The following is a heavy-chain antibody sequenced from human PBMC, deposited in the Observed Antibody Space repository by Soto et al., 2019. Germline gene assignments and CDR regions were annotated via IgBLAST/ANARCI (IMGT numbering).Heavy chain of an antibody. CDR1: GFTFSSYA. CDR3: AKLTLIAASKSQGGNWFDP. Sequence: QPGGSLRLSCAASGFTFSSYAMSWVRQAPGKGLEWVSAISGSGGSTYYADSVKGRFTISRDNSKNTLYLQMNSLRAEDTAVYYCAKLTLIAASKSQGGNWFDPWGQGTLVTVSS. CDR2: ISGSGGST. V-gene: IGHV3-23*01. D-gene: IGHD6-13*01. J-gene: IGHJ5*02.